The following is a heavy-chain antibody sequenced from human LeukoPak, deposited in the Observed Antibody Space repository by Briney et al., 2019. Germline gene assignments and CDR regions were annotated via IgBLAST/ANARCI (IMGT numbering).Heavy chain of an antibody. Sequence: GGSLRLSCAASGFTFSDCYMSWIRRAPGKGLEWVSYISSSGSTIYYADSVKGRFTISRDNAKNSLYLQMNSLRAEDTAVYYCARARITIFGVVRGNYYFDYWGQGTLVTVSS. CDR1: GFTFSDCY. CDR3: ARARITIFGVVRGNYYFDY. V-gene: IGHV3-11*01. J-gene: IGHJ4*02. CDR2: ISSSGSTI. D-gene: IGHD3-3*01.